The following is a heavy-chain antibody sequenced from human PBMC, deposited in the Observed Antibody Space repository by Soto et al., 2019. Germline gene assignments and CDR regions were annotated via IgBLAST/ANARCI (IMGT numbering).Heavy chain of an antibody. D-gene: IGHD4-17*01. CDR3: AHSGDYGGDFDY. CDR1: GFSLSTSGVG. CDR2: IYWDDDK. J-gene: IGHJ4*02. Sequence: QITLKESGPTLVKPTQTLTLTCTFSGFSLSTSGVGVGWIRQPPGKALEWLGLIYWDDDKRYSPSRKSRLTITNDTSKNQVVLTMTNRDPVDTAAYGCAHSGDYGGDFDYWGQGTLVTVSS. V-gene: IGHV2-5*02.